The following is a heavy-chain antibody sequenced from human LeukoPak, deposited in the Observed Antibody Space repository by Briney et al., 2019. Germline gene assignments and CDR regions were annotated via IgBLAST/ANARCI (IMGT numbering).Heavy chain of an antibody. Sequence: SETLSLTCTVSGGSVNTGPNYWSWIRQPPGKGLEWIAYIYYSGSTNYNPSLMSRVTISVDTSKNQFSLKLRSVSAADTAVYYCGRELWELQSAFDLWGQGTMVTVSS. CDR1: GGSVNTGPNY. CDR2: IYYSGST. J-gene: IGHJ3*01. V-gene: IGHV4-61*01. CDR3: GRELWELQSAFDL. D-gene: IGHD1-26*01.